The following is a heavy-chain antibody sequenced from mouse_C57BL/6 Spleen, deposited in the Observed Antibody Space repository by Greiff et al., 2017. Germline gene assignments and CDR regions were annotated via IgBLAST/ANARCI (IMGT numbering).Heavy chain of an antibody. CDR1: GNTFIGYW. CDR2: ILPGSGSI. J-gene: IGHJ4*01. Sequence: QVQLQQSGAELMKPGASVKLSCKATGNTFIGYWREWVKQRPGHGFEGFGEILPGSGSINYKEKFKGKATFTADTSSNTAYMQLSSLTTEDSALYNYARGGLRYAMDYWGQGTSVTVSS. D-gene: IGHD2-2*01. CDR3: ARGGLRYAMDY. V-gene: IGHV1-9*01.